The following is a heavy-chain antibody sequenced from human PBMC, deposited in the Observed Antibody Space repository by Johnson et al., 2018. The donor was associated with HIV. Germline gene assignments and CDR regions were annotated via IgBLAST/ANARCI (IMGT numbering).Heavy chain of an antibody. D-gene: IGHD4-17*01. CDR3: ARDSTPWGGEHVGYAFDL. CDR2: ISWNSGSI. CDR1: GFTFDDYA. V-gene: IGHV3-9*01. J-gene: IGHJ3*01. Sequence: VQLVESGGGLVQPGRSLRLSCAASGFTFDDYAMHWVRQAPGKGLEWVSGISWNSGSIGYADSVKDRFTISRDNAKNTLYLQMNSLRGEDTAVYYCARDSTPWGGEHVGYAFDLWGRGTLVTISS.